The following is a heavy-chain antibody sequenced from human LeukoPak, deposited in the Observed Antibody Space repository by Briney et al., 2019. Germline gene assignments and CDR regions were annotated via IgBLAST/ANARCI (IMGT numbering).Heavy chain of an antibody. Sequence: GGSLRLSCAASGFTFNDYWMTWVRQAPGKGLEWVANIKEDGREKYYADSVKGRFTISRDNSKNTLYLQMNSLRAEDTAVYYCVKGGSGWYPGFEYWGQGALVTVSS. CDR3: VKGGSGWYPGFEY. CDR1: GFTFNDYW. V-gene: IGHV3-7*05. J-gene: IGHJ4*02. CDR2: IKEDGREK. D-gene: IGHD6-19*01.